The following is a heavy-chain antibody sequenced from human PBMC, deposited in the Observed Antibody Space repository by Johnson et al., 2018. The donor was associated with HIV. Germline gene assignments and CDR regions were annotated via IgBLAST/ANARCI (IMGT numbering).Heavy chain of an antibody. J-gene: IGHJ3*02. V-gene: IGHV3-66*03. CDR2: IYPGGST. D-gene: IGHD6-19*01. CDR3: AKDREGSGWYEGVAFDI. CDR1: AFTVSSNY. Sequence: VQLVESGGGFIQPGGSLRLSCAASAFTVSSNYMSWVRQAPGKGLEWVSIIYPGGSTYYTDAVKGRFTIYRDNSKNTLYLQMNSLRAEDTAVYYCAKDREGSGWYEGVAFDIWGQGTMVTVSS.